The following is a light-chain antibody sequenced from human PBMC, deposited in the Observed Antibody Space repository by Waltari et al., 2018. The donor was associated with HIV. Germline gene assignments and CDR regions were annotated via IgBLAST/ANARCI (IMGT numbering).Light chain of an antibody. CDR2: SNT. Sequence: QSVLTQSPSASGTPGQRVTISCSGGSSNIGSNGVDWYQQFPGTAPKLLIYSNTQRPSGVPGRFSGSKSGTSAYLAISGLQSEDEATYYCATLDDSLNGPIFGGGTRLTVL. V-gene: IGLV1-44*01. J-gene: IGLJ2*01. CDR3: ATLDDSLNGPI. CDR1: SSNIGSNG.